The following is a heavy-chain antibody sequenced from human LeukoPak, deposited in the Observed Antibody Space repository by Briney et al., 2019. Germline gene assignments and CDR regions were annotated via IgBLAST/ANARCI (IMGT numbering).Heavy chain of an antibody. V-gene: IGHV3-15*01. CDR1: GFTFSNAW. CDR2: IKSKTDGGTT. J-gene: IGHJ4*02. Sequence: GGCLRLSCAASGFTFSNAWMSWGRQGPGKGLEWVGGIKSKTDGGTTDYAAPVKGSFTISRDASKNTLYLQMNSLKTEHTAVYYCTSQDRVAAAGTYDYWGQGTLVTVSS. CDR3: TSQDRVAAAGTYDY. D-gene: IGHD6-13*01.